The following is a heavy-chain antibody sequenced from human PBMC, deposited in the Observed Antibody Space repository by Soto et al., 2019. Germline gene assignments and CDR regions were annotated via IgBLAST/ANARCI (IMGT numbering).Heavy chain of an antibody. D-gene: IGHD2-8*01. CDR1: GGSISSGGYY. V-gene: IGHV4-31*03. J-gene: IGHJ4*02. Sequence: TSETLSLTCTVSGGSISSGGYYWSWIRQHPGKGLEWIGYIYYRGSTYYNPSLKSRVTISVDTSKNQFSLSLRSVTAADTAVYYCASHRTFWPFDYWGQGTVVTVSS. CDR3: ASHRTFWPFDY. CDR2: IYYRGST.